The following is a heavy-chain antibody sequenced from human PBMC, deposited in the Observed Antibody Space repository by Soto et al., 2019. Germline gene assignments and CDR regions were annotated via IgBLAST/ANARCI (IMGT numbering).Heavy chain of an antibody. CDR1: GYTFTSFW. D-gene: IGHD3-10*01. CDR3: VRGVTMFRGVITRFDF. Sequence: GASLKISCKGSGYTFTSFWIAWVRQMPGKGLECMGVIYPGDSDTSYSPSFQGLVTISVDKSINTAYLQWSSLKASDSAMYYCVRGVTMFRGVITRFDFWGQGALVTVSS. CDR2: IYPGDSDT. J-gene: IGHJ4*02. V-gene: IGHV5-51*01.